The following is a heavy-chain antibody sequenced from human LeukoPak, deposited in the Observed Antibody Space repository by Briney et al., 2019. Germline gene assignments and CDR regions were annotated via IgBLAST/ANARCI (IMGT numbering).Heavy chain of an antibody. V-gene: IGHV3-21*04. CDR2: ISSSSSYI. CDR3: AKAHGIAAAATGEYFQH. Sequence: GGSLRLSCAASGFTFSSYSMNWVRQAPGKGLEWVSSISSSSSYIYYADSVKGRLTISRDNAKNSLYLQMNSLRAEDTAVYYCAKAHGIAAAATGEYFQHWGQGTPVTVSS. J-gene: IGHJ1*01. CDR1: GFTFSSYS. D-gene: IGHD6-13*01.